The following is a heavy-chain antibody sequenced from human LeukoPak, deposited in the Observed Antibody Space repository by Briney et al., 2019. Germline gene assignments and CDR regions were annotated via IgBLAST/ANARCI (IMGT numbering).Heavy chain of an antibody. V-gene: IGHV1-2*02. D-gene: IGHD3-3*01. CDR3: ARDLGPKYYDFWSGYLVY. CDR2: INPNSGGT. Sequence: GASVKVSCKASGYTFTGYYMHWVRQAPGQGLEWMGWINPNSGGTNYAQKFQGRVTVTRDTSISTAYMELSRLRSDDTAVYYCARDLGPKYYDFWSGYLVYWGQGTLVTVSS. J-gene: IGHJ4*02. CDR1: GYTFTGYY.